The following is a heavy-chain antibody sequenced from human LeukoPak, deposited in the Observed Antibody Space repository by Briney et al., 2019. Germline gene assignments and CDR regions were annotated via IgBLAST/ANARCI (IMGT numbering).Heavy chain of an antibody. D-gene: IGHD3-22*01. CDR2: INPNSGGT. Sequence: ASVKVSCKASGYTFTGYYMHWVRQAPGQGLEWMGWINPNSGGTNYAQKFQGWVTMTRDTSISTAYMELSRLRSDDTAVYYCARSLWRDYYDSSGYFPSAFDIWGQGTMVTVSS. V-gene: IGHV1-2*04. CDR1: GYTFTGYY. CDR3: ARSLWRDYYDSSGYFPSAFDI. J-gene: IGHJ3*02.